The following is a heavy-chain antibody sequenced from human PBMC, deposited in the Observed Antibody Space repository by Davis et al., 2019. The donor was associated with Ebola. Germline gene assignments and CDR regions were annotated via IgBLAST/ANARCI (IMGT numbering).Heavy chain of an antibody. Sequence: GESLKISCAASGFTFSLSGMHWVRQAPGKGLEWVAFIRSDGSVKYYADSLKGRFTISRDYSKNTLSLQMNSLRPEDTAMYYCAKADPQQFFDYWGQGNLGTVSS. J-gene: IGHJ4*02. CDR2: IRSDGSVK. CDR1: GFTFSLSG. D-gene: IGHD4-11*01. CDR3: AKADPQQFFDY. V-gene: IGHV3-30*02.